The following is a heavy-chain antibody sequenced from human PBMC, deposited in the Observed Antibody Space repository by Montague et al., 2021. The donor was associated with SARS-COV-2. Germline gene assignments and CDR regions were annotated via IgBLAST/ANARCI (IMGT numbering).Heavy chain of an antibody. Sequence: PALVKPTQTLTLTCTFSGFSLTTAGMYVSWIRQPPGKALEWLARTDWDDDKYYSASLQTRLTISKDTSKNQVVLTMTDLDPVDTGTYYCPRTDGFNRLGFDSWGQGTLVAVSS. J-gene: IGHJ4*02. CDR2: TDWDDDK. CDR3: PRTDGFNRLGFDS. V-gene: IGHV2-70*11. D-gene: IGHD5-24*01. CDR1: GFSLTTAGMY.